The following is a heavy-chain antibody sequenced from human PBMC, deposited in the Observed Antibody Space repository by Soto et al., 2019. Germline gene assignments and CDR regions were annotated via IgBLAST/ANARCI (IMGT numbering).Heavy chain of an antibody. CDR3: ASLKSSSSHLQQYYYYYYMDV. D-gene: IGHD6-6*01. Sequence: SETLSLTCTVSGGSISSSSYYWGWIRQPPGKGLEWIGSIYYSGSTYYNPSLKSRVTISVDTSKNQFSLKLSSVTAADTAVYYCASLKSSSSHLQQYYYYYYMDVWGKGTTVTVSS. CDR1: GGSISSSSYY. CDR2: IYYSGST. V-gene: IGHV4-39*01. J-gene: IGHJ6*03.